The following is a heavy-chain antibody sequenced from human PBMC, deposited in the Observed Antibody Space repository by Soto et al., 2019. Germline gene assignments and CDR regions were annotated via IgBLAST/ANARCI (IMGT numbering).Heavy chain of an antibody. V-gene: IGHV4-30-4*02. D-gene: IGHD6-13*01. J-gene: IGHJ6*02. CDR1: GGSISSGDYY. CDR3: AGGWIAAAGNHYYYGMDV. CDR2: IYHSGST. Sequence: SETLSLTCTVSGGSISSGDYYWSWIRQPPGKGLEWIGYIYHSGSTYYNPSLKSRVTISVDTSKNQFSLKLSSVTAADTAVYYCAGGWIAAAGNHYYYGMDVSGQGTTDIVSS.